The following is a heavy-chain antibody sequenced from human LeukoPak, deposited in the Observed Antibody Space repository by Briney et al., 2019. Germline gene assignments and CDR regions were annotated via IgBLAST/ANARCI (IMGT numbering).Heavy chain of an antibody. Sequence: GESLKISCKGSGYTFITYWIGWVRQMPGKGLEWMGIIYPGDSDTRYSPSFQGQVTISADKSINTAYLQWSSLKASDTAMYYCARREYCSGTSCPIDYWGQGTLVTVSS. J-gene: IGHJ4*02. V-gene: IGHV5-51*01. D-gene: IGHD2-2*01. CDR1: GYTFITYW. CDR3: ARREYCSGTSCPIDY. CDR2: IYPGDSDT.